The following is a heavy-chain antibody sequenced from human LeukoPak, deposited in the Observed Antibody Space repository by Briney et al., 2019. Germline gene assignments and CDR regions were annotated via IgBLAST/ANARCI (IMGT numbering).Heavy chain of an antibody. CDR2: VSHDGSND. CDR3: ARARVTSTLKNSYYYVMDV. V-gene: IGHV3-30*03. D-gene: IGHD2-21*02. Sequence: GGSLRLSCAASGFILRSYAMHWVRQAPGKGLEWVALVSHDGSNDCYTDSVKGRFIISRDNSKNTVYLQMNRLREGDTAVYYCARARVTSTLKNSYYYVMDVWGKGTTVTVSS. J-gene: IGHJ6*04. CDR1: GFILRSYA.